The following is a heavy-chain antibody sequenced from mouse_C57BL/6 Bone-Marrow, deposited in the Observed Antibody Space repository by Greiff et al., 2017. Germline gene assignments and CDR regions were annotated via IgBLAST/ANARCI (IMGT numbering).Heavy chain of an antibody. V-gene: IGHV5-16*01. CDR3: ARDSYYFDY. CDR1: GFTFSDYY. CDR2: INYDGSST. D-gene: IGHD2-12*01. J-gene: IGHJ2*01. Sequence: EVQRVESEGGLVQPGRSMKLSCTASGFTFSDYYMAWVRQVPEKGLEWVANINYDGSSTYYLDSLKSRFIISRDNAKNILYLQMSSLKSEDTATYYCARDSYYFDYWGQGTTLTVSS.